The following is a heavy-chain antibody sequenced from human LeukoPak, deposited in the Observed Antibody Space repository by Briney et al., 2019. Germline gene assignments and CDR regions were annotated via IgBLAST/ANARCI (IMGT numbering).Heavy chain of an antibody. CDR1: GGSISSGGYY. J-gene: IGHJ4*02. CDR2: IYYSGST. D-gene: IGHD6-19*01. CDR3: ARVYSSGPDY. V-gene: IGHV4-31*03. Sequence: SETLSLTCTVSGGSISSGGYYWSWIRQHPGKGLEWIGYIYYSGSTYYNPSLKSRVTISVDRSKNQFSLKLSSVTAADTAVYYCARVYSSGPDYWGQGTLVTVSS.